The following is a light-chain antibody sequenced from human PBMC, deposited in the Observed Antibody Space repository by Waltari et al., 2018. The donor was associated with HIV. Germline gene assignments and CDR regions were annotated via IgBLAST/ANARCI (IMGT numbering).Light chain of an antibody. CDR2: EAS. CDR1: QGIPNA. Sequence: AIQLTQSPSSLSASVGASVTITCRTSQGIPNAIAWYQQRPGKPPKLLIYEASNLDSGVPSRFSGSGSGTDFTLTISSLQPEDFATYYCQQFQTFPLTFGGGTNIEIK. J-gene: IGKJ4*01. V-gene: IGKV1-13*02. CDR3: QQFQTFPLT.